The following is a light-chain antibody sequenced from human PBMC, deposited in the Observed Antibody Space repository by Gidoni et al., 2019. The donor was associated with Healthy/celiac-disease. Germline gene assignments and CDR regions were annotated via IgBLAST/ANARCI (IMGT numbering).Light chain of an antibody. CDR1: KLGDKY. V-gene: IGLV3-1*01. CDR2: QDS. CDR3: QAWDSSTGV. Sequence: SYELTQPPSVSVSPGQTASITCSGDKLGDKYASWYQQKPGQSPVLVIYQDSKRHSGIPERFSGSNSGNTATLTISGTQAMDEADYYCQAWDSSTGVFGGGTKLTVL. J-gene: IGLJ2*01.